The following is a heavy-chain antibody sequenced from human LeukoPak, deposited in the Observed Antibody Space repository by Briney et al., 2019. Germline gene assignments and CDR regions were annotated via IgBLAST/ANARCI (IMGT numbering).Heavy chain of an antibody. CDR3: ARGYYDILTGYCPPDY. J-gene: IGHJ4*02. CDR2: IYYSGST. CDR1: GGSISSGGYY. V-gene: IGHV4-31*03. Sequence: SQTLCLTCTVSGGSISSGGYYWSWLRQHPGKGLEWIGYIYYSGSTYYNPSLKSRVTISVDTSKNQFSLKLSSVTAADTAVYYCARGYYDILTGYCPPDYWGQGTLVTVSS. D-gene: IGHD3-9*01.